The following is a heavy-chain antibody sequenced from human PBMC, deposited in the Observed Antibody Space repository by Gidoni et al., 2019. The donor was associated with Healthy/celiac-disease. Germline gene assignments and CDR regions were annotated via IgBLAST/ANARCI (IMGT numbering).Heavy chain of an antibody. D-gene: IGHD2-2*01. CDR3: AGGRYCSSTSCYFVYVRRPFDY. Sequence: QVQLQQWGAGLLKPSETLSLTCAVYGGSFSGYYWSWIRQPPGKGLEWIGEINHSGSTNYNPSLKSRVTISVDTSKNQFSLKLSSVTAADTAVYYCAGGRYCSSTSCYFVYVRRPFDYWGQGTLVTVSS. J-gene: IGHJ4*02. V-gene: IGHV4-34*01. CDR2: INHSGST. CDR1: GGSFSGYY.